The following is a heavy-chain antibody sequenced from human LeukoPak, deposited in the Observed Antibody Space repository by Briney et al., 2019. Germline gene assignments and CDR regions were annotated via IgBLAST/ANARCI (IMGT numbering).Heavy chain of an antibody. D-gene: IGHD6-19*01. CDR1: GFTLSSYA. CDR2: ISSSSSYT. CDR3: ARVRKYSSGWYDAFDI. J-gene: IGHJ3*02. Sequence: GGSLRLSCAASGFTLSSYAMSWIRQAPGKGLEWVSYISSSSSYTNYADSVKGRFTISRDNAKNSLYLQMNSLRAEDTAVYYCARVRKYSSGWYDAFDIWGQGTMVTVSS. V-gene: IGHV3-11*05.